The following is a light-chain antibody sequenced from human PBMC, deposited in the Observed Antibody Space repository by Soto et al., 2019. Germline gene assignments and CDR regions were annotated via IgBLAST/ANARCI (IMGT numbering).Light chain of an antibody. CDR3: QQYNSYSP. Sequence: DIKMTQSPSTLSESLGDRVTIICRASQSLSGLLAWYQQKPGKAPTLLIYKTSSLKSGVPSRFSGSGSGTEFTLTISSLQPDDFATYYCQQYNSYSPFGGGTKVEIK. V-gene: IGKV1-5*03. CDR1: QSLSGL. J-gene: IGKJ4*02. CDR2: KTS.